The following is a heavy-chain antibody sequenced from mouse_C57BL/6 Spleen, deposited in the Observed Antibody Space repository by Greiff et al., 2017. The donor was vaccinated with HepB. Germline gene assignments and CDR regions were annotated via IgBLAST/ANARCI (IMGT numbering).Heavy chain of an antibody. CDR2: IDPETGGT. Sequence: QVQLQQSGAELVRPGASVTLSCKASGYTFTDYEMHWVKQTPVHGLEWIGAIDPETGGTAYNQKFKGKAILTADKSSSTAYMELRSLTSEDSAVYYCTRVRLGPHAMDYWGQGTSVTVSS. J-gene: IGHJ4*01. CDR1: GYTFTDYE. D-gene: IGHD4-1*01. V-gene: IGHV1-15*01. CDR3: TRVRLGPHAMDY.